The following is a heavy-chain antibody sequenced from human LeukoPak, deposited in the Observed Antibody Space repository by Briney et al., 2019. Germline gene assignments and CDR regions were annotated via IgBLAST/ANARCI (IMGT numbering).Heavy chain of an antibody. CDR3: AKDPSIVVVMADY. CDR2: ISGSGGST. D-gene: IGHD3-22*01. J-gene: IGHJ4*02. V-gene: IGHV3-23*01. Sequence: GGSLRLSCAASGFTFSSYAMSWVRQAPGKGPEWVSAISGSGGSTYYADSVKGRFTISRDNSKNTLYLQMNSLRAEDTAVYYCAKDPSIVVVMADYWGQGTLVTVSS. CDR1: GFTFSSYA.